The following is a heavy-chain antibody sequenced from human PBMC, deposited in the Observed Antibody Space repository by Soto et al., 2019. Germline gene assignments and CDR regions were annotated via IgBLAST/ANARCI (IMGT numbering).Heavy chain of an antibody. CDR2: IYYSGST. Sequence: SETLSITCTVSGGSISSYSWSWIRQPPGKGLECIGYIYYSGSTNYNPSLKSRVTISVDTSKNQFSLRLGSVTAADTAVYYCARVIKASGSGSFTWFDPWGQETRVTVSS. V-gene: IGHV4-59*01. CDR1: GGSISSYS. D-gene: IGHD3-3*01. CDR3: ARVIKASGSGSFTWFDP. J-gene: IGHJ5*02.